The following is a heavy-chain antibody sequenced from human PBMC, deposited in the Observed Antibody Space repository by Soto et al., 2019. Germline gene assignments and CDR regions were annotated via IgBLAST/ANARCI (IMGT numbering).Heavy chain of an antibody. CDR1: GGSISSGGYY. CDR2: IYYSGST. V-gene: IGHV4-31*03. Sequence: QVQLQESGPGLVKPSQTLSLTCTVSGGSISSGGYYWSWIRQHPGKGLEWIGYIYYSGSTYYNPSLKSRVTISVDTSKNQFSLKLSSVTAADTAVYYCARDSSTSDGDYTYYYYYGMDVWGQGTTVTVSS. CDR3: ARDSSTSDGDYTYYYYYGMDV. J-gene: IGHJ6*02. D-gene: IGHD4-17*01.